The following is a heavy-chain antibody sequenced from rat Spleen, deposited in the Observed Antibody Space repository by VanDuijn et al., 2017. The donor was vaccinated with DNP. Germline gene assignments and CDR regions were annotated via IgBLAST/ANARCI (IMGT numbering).Heavy chain of an antibody. V-gene: IGHV5-20*01. CDR1: GFTFSDSY. CDR2: ITYDGCTT. D-gene: IGHD1-7*01. J-gene: IGHJ3*01. CDR3: ATSSSFGYDYGFAY. Sequence: EVQLVESGGGLVQPGRSLKLSCAASGFTFSDSYLAWVRQTPTKGLEWVSSITYDGCTTYYRDSVKGRFTISRDNEKSTLYLKMDSLRSEETATYYCATSSSFGYDYGFAYWGQGTLVTVSS.